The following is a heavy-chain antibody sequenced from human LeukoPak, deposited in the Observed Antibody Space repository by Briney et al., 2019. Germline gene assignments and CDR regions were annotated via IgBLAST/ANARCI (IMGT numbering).Heavy chain of an antibody. Sequence: ASVKVSCEASGYTFTSYGISWVRQAPGQGLEWMGWISAYNGNTNYAQKFQGRVTMTTDTSTSTAYMELRSLRSDDTAVYYCARTGQGGSFQPYYYYGMDVWGQGTTVTVSS. V-gene: IGHV1-18*01. J-gene: IGHJ6*02. CDR1: GYTFTSYG. CDR3: ARTGQGGSFQPYYYYGMDV. D-gene: IGHD1-26*01. CDR2: ISAYNGNT.